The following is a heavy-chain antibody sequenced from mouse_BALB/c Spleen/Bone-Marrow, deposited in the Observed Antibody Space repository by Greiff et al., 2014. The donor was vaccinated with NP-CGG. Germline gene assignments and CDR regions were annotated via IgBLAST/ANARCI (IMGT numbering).Heavy chain of an antibody. CDR1: GYAISGYW. D-gene: IGHD2-1*01. CDR2: IYPGDDDT. V-gene: IGHV1-80*01. CDR3: AREDYGNSWFAY. J-gene: IGHJ3*01. Sequence: VQRVKSGAELVRPGSSVKISCKASGYAISGYWMNWVKQRPGQGLEWIGQIYPGDDDTIYNGKFKGKATLTADKSSNTAYMQLSSLTSEDSAVYLCAREDYGNSWFAYWGQGTLVTVSA.